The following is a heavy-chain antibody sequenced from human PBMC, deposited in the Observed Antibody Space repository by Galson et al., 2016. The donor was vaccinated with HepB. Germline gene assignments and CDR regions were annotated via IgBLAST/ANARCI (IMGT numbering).Heavy chain of an antibody. Sequence: SLRLSCAASGFTFDNYAMHWVRQTPEKGLEWVSGINWNSAKLGYADSVKGRFTISRDNAKNSLYLQMNSLRAEDTALYYCAKDMGRWLQKPDPNFDYWGQGTLVTVSS. CDR2: INWNSAKL. J-gene: IGHJ4*02. CDR3: AKDMGRWLQKPDPNFDY. D-gene: IGHD5-24*01. CDR1: GFTFDNYA. V-gene: IGHV3-9*01.